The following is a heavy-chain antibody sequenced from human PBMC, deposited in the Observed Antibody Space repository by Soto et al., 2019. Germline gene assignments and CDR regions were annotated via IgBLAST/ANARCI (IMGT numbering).Heavy chain of an antibody. D-gene: IGHD1-26*01. CDR3: ARGGAMGVDY. J-gene: IGHJ4*02. CDR1: GFTFNNNW. V-gene: IGHV3-74*01. CDR2: IDSYSTTT. Sequence: GGSLRLSCTASGFTFNNNWMHWVRQAPGKGLVWVARIDSYSTTTNYADSVKGRFTTSRDNAKNTVFLHLNSLTDEDTAVYYCARGGAMGVDYWGQGTLVTVSS.